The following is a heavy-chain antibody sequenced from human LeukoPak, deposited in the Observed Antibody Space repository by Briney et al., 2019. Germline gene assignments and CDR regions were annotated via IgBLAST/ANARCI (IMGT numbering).Heavy chain of an antibody. Sequence: SETLSLTCTVSGGSISSTSYHWAWIRQPPGKGLEWIATVYYTGSAYYNPSLKSRVTISVDTSKSQFSLKLSSVTTADTALYYCARYASGSYYWYDPWGQGTLVTVSS. D-gene: IGHD3-10*01. CDR1: GGSISSTSYH. CDR2: VYYTGSA. V-gene: IGHV4-39*01. J-gene: IGHJ5*02. CDR3: ARYASGSYYWYDP.